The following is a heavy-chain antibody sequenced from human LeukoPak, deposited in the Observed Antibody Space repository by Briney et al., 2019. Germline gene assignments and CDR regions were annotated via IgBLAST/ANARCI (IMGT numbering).Heavy chain of an antibody. CDR1: GFTVSSNY. CDR2: IYSGGST. D-gene: IGHD1-7*01. Sequence: GGSLRLSCAASGFTVSSNYMSWVRQAPGKGLEWVSVIYSGGSTYYADSVKGRFTISRDNSKNTLYLQMNSLRAEDTAVYYCAKDRGNYEYSFDYWGQGTLVTVSS. J-gene: IGHJ4*02. V-gene: IGHV3-66*01. CDR3: AKDRGNYEYSFDY.